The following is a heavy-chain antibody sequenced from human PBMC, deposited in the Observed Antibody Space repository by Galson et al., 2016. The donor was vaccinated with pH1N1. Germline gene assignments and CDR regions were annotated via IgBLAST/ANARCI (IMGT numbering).Heavy chain of an antibody. V-gene: IGHV4-39*07. D-gene: IGHD3-22*01. J-gene: IGHJ6*03. CDR1: GGSVTSSSYY. CDR2: LYDRGST. Sequence: SETLSLTCTVSGGSVTSSSYYWGWIRQPPGRGLEWIGSLYDRGSTYYNSALTSRFAISIDTSKNQFSLKVNSVTAADAAVYYCATMKAVSGPLYMDVWGKGTTVTVPS. CDR3: ATMKAVSGPLYMDV.